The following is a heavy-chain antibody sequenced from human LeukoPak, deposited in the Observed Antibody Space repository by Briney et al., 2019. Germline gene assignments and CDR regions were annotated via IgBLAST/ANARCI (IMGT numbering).Heavy chain of an antibody. CDR3: ARAVGSSWYSYYMDV. V-gene: IGHV3-13*01. CDR2: IGTAGDT. Sequence: GGSLRLSCAASGFTFSSYDMHWVRQATGKGLEWVSAIGTAGDTYYPGSVKGRFTISGENAKNSLYLQMNSLRAGDTAVYYCARAVGSSWYSYYMDVWGKGTTVTVSS. D-gene: IGHD6-13*01. CDR1: GFTFSSYD. J-gene: IGHJ6*03.